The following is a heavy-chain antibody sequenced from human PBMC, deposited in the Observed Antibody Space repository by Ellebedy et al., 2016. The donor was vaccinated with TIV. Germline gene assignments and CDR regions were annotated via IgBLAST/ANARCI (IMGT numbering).Heavy chain of an antibody. CDR1: GYTFTGYY. Sequence: AASVKVSCKASGYTFTGYYMHWVRQAPGQGLEWMGWINPNSGGTNYAQKFQGRVTMTRDTSISTAYMELSRLRSDDTAVYYCATSTYGSGSPSFDYWGQGTLVTVSS. V-gene: IGHV1-2*02. J-gene: IGHJ4*02. CDR3: ATSTYGSGSPSFDY. D-gene: IGHD3-10*01. CDR2: INPNSGGT.